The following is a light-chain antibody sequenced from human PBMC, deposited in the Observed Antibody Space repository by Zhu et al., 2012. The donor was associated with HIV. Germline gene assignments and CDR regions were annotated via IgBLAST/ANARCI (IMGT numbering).Light chain of an antibody. Sequence: PGERATVSCRARRSVRSFLAWYQQKPGQAPRLLIYDTSKRATGIPARFSGSGSGTDFTLTISSLEPEDFALYYCQQRSDRPLTFGGGTKVEIK. CDR2: DTS. CDR1: RSVRSF. J-gene: IGKJ4*01. V-gene: IGKV3-11*01. CDR3: QQRSDRPLT.